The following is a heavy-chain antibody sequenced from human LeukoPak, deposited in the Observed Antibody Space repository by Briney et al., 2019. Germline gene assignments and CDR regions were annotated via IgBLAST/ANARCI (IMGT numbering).Heavy chain of an antibody. CDR2: ISSDGSST. V-gene: IGHV3-74*01. J-gene: IGHJ4*02. CDR3: ASDAYNGWGLVY. Sequence: GGSLRLSCAASGFTFSNAWMHWVRQAPGKGLVWVSRISSDGSSTNYADSVKGQFTISRDNAKNTLYLQMNSLRAEDTAVYYCASDAYNGWGLVYWGQGTLVTVSS. D-gene: IGHD5-24*01. CDR1: GFTFSNAW.